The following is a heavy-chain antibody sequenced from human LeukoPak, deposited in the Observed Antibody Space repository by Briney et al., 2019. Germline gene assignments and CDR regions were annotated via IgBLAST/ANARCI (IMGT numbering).Heavy chain of an antibody. CDR2: ISYAGSNK. CDR1: GFTFSSYG. D-gene: IGHD3-10*02. Sequence: GGSLRLSCAASGFTFSSYGMHWVRQVPGKGLEWVAVISYAGSNKYYVDSVKGRFTIFRDNSKNTLYLQMNSLRAEDTAVYYCAKGLRSGSYYFDYWGQGTPVTVSS. V-gene: IGHV3-30*18. J-gene: IGHJ4*02. CDR3: AKGLRSGSYYFDY.